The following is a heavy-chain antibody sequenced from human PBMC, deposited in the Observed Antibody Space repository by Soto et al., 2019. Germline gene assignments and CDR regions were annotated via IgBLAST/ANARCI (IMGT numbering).Heavy chain of an antibody. CDR2: IYYSGST. Sequence: SETLSLTCTVSGGSISSNSYYWGWIRQPPGKGLEWIGSIYYSGSTYYNPSLKSRVTISVDTSKNQFSLKLSSVTAADTAVYYCARPQYSSSWYGAYWGQGTLVTVSS. V-gene: IGHV4-39*01. CDR3: ARPQYSSSWYGAY. D-gene: IGHD6-13*01. CDR1: GGSISSNSYY. J-gene: IGHJ4*02.